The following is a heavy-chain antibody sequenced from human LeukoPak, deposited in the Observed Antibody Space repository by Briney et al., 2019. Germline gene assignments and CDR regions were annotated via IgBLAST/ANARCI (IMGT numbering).Heavy chain of an antibody. CDR1: GFTFTSYS. V-gene: IGHV3-23*01. J-gene: IGHJ4*02. CDR3: AKKAQYNGNYPLDY. CDR2: TSDRGDYT. Sequence: GGSLRLSCVASGFTFTSYSMSWVRQAPGKGLEWISGTSDRGDYTYYADSVKGRFTISRDNSKNTLYLQMNSLRAEDTALYFCAKKAQYNGNYPLDYWGQGTLVTVS. D-gene: IGHD1-26*01.